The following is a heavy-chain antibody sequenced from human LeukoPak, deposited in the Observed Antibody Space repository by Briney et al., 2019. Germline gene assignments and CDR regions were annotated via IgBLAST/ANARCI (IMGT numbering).Heavy chain of an antibody. CDR1: GFTFSRYA. D-gene: IGHD3-22*01. CDR3: ARQESRNYYYEGLDY. CDR2: ISYNGGKK. Sequence: RGSLRLSCAVSGFTFSRYAMHWVRQAPGKGLEWVALISYNGGKKDYADSVKGRFTIDRDNSKNTVYLQMNSLRPDDTAIYFCARQESRNYYYEGLDYWGQGNLVTVSS. V-gene: IGHV3-30*04. J-gene: IGHJ4*02.